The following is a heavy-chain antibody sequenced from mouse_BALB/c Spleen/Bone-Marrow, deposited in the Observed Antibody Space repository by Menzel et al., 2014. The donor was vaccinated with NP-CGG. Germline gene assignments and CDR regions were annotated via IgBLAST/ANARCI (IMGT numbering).Heavy chain of an antibody. CDR3: ATVITDWYFDV. CDR1: GLNIKDTY. V-gene: IGHV14-3*02. Sequence: VQLQQPGAELVKPGASVKLSCTASGLNIKDTYMHWVKQRPEQGLEWIGRIDPANGNTKYDPKFQGKATITADTSSNTAYLQLSSLTSEDTAVYYCATVITDWYFDVWGAGTTVTVSS. J-gene: IGHJ1*01. D-gene: IGHD2-4*01. CDR2: IDPANGNT.